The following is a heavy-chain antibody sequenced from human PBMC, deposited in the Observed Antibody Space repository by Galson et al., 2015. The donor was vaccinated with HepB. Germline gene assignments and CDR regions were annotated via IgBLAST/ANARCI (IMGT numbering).Heavy chain of an antibody. CDR1: GFTFSGYA. D-gene: IGHD4/OR15-4a*01. J-gene: IGHJ4*02. CDR3: AKKTYGGQRPFDH. V-gene: IGHV3-23*01. Sequence: SLRLSCAASGFTFSGYAMSWVRQAPGKGLEWVSRISGGSDVTNYADSVKGRFTISRDNSKNTLYLQMNSLRAEDTAVYYCAKKTYGGQRPFDHWGQGTLVTVSS. CDR2: ISGGSDVT.